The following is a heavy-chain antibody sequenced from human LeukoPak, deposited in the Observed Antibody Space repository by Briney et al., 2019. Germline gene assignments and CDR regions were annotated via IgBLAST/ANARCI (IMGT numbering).Heavy chain of an antibody. CDR3: AHNGLYH. CDR1: GFSHSTSGVG. D-gene: IGHD2-15*01. Sequence: SGPTLVKPTQTLTLTCTFSGFSHSTSGVGVAWIRQSPGQALEWLAVIYWNDDQRYSPSLKSRLTITKDTSKNQVVLTMTNMDPADTATYHCAHNGLYHWGQGTLVTVSS. V-gene: IGHV2-5*01. J-gene: IGHJ5*02. CDR2: IYWNDDQ.